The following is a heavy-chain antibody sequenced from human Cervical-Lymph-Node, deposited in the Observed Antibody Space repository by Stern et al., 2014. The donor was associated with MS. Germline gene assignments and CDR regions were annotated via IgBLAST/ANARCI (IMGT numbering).Heavy chain of an antibody. CDR1: GFTFSSYG. V-gene: IGHV3-33*01. CDR2: IWPDGGNK. Sequence: VQLVESGGGVVQPGRSLRLSCAASGFTFSSYGMHWVRQAPGQGLEWVAVIWPDGGNKYYADSVKGRFTISRDNSKNTLYLQMNSLRAEDTAVYYCARGGGSWGYFDYWGQGTLVTVSS. D-gene: IGHD1-26*01. J-gene: IGHJ4*02. CDR3: ARGGGSWGYFDY.